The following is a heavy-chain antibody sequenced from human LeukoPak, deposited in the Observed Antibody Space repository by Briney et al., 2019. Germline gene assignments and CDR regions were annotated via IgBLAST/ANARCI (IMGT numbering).Heavy chain of an antibody. CDR2: IDYSGTT. J-gene: IGHJ4*02. CDR1: GGSISTYY. V-gene: IGHV4-59*01. Sequence: SETLSLTCTVSGGSISTYYWSWIRQPPGKGLEWIGYIDYSGTTNYNPSLKSRVTMSVDTSKHQFSLKLSSVTAADTAVYYCARVGSYCFDFWGQGTLVSVSS. D-gene: IGHD3-10*01. CDR3: ARVGSYCFDF.